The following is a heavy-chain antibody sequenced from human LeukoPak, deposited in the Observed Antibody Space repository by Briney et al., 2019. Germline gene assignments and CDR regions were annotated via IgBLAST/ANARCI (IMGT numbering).Heavy chain of an antibody. V-gene: IGHV3-21*05. Sequence: GGSLRLSCAASEFTFSLYAMNWVRQAPGKGLEWVSYINDVSDDIHYADSVKGRFTISRDNAKNTLYLQMNSLRAEDTAVYYCAYWYYDSSGYPANAFDIWGQGTMVTVSS. J-gene: IGHJ3*02. CDR1: EFTFSLYA. D-gene: IGHD3-22*01. CDR2: INDVSDDI. CDR3: AYWYYDSSGYPANAFDI.